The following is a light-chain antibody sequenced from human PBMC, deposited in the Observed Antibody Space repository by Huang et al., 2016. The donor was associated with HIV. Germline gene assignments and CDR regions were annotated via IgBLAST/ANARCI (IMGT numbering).Light chain of an antibody. CDR3: QQRSRWPLT. Sequence: EIVLTQSPATLSLSPGERTTLSCRASHSINNYLAWYQQKPGQAPRLLIYDASNRATGIPARFSGSGSGTDFTLTISSLEPEDFAVYYCQQRSRWPLTFGGGTKVGI. CDR1: HSINNY. CDR2: DAS. J-gene: IGKJ4*01. V-gene: IGKV3-11*01.